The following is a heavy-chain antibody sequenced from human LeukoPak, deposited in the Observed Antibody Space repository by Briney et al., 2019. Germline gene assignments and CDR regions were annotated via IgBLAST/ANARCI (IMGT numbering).Heavy chain of an antibody. CDR3: ARWDCSSGTCHYLDY. CDR1: GGSINNYY. D-gene: IGHD2-15*01. J-gene: IGHJ4*02. CDR2: IYYTGKT. V-gene: IGHV4-59*01. Sequence: PSETLSLTCSVSGGSINNYYWGWIRRPPGRGLEYIGHIYYTGKTDYNPSFKSRVTMSVDTSKNQLSLKLHFLPAADTAVYYCARWDCSSGTCHYLDYWGQGTLVIVSS.